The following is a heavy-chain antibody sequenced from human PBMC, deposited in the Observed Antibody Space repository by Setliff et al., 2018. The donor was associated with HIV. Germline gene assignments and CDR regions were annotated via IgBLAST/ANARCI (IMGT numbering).Heavy chain of an antibody. CDR1: GASISSHNYY. V-gene: IGHV4-39*01. J-gene: IGHJ4*02. CDR2: IRSSGDA. CDR3: TIPASSLAPN. Sequence: LSLTCTVSGASISSHNYYWGWIRQSPGKGLEWIASIRSSGDAYYNPSLQSRVIISVDTSNNQISLKLTSVTAADTAVYYCTIPASSLAPNWGRGTQVTVSS.